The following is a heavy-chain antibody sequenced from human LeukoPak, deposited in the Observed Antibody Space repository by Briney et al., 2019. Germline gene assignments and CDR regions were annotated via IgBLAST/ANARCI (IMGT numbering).Heavy chain of an antibody. CDR3: ARARSLYGMDV. V-gene: IGHV4-59*01. J-gene: IGHJ6*02. CDR1: GGSISSYY. CDR2: IYYSGST. Sequence: KPSETLSLTCTVSGGSISSYYWSWIRQPPGKGLEWIGYIYYSGSTNYNPSLKSRVTMSVDTSKNQFSLKLSSVTAADTAVYYCARARSLYGMDVWGQGPTVTVSS.